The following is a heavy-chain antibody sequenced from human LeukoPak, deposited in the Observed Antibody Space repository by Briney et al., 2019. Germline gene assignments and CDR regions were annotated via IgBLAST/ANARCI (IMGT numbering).Heavy chain of an antibody. V-gene: IGHV4-31*03. CDR3: ARDPLANNWFDP. CDR1: GGSISSGGYY. D-gene: IGHD3-3*02. Sequence: PSQTLSLTCTVSGGSISSGGYYWSWIRQHPGKGLEWIGYIYYSGSTYYNPSLKSRVTISVDTSKNQFSLKLSSVTAADTAVYYCARDPLANNWFDPWGQGTLVTVSS. CDR2: IYYSGST. J-gene: IGHJ5*02.